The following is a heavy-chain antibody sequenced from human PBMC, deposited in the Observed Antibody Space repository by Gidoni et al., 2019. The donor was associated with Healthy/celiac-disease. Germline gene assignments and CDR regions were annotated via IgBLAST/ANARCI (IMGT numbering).Heavy chain of an antibody. V-gene: IGHV1-24*01. CDR1: GYTLTELS. J-gene: IGHJ6*02. Sequence: QVQLVQSGAEAKKHGASVQVPCKVSGYTLTELSMHWVRQAPGKGLEWMGGFDPEDGETIYAQKFQGRVTMTEDTSTDTAYMELSSLRSEDTAVYYCATEKRYYDILTGSYYYYYGMDVWGQGTTVTVSS. CDR2: FDPEDGET. CDR3: ATEKRYYDILTGSYYYYYGMDV. D-gene: IGHD3-9*01.